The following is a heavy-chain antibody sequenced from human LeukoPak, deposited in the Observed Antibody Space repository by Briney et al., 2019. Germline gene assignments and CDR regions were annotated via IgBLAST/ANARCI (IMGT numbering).Heavy chain of an antibody. Sequence: SETLSLTCTVSGGAISSSSYYWGWIRQPPGKGLEWIGSIYYSGSTYYNPSLKSRVTISVDTSKNQFSLKLSSVTAADTAVYYCAILQYDFWSGYYKGFDYWGQGTLVTVSS. D-gene: IGHD3-3*01. CDR1: GGAISSSSYY. CDR2: IYYSGST. V-gene: IGHV4-39*01. CDR3: AILQYDFWSGYYKGFDY. J-gene: IGHJ4*02.